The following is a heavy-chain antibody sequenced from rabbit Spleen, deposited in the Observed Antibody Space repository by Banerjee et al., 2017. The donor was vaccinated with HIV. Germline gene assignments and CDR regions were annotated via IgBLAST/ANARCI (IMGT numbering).Heavy chain of an antibody. V-gene: IGHV1S7*01. CDR2: IDPVFGIT. CDR1: GFTLSSYY. D-gene: IGHD8-1*01. CDR3: ARDGSGGSFFAL. Sequence: HLKESGGGLVQPGGSLKLSCKASGFTLSSYYMNWVRQAPGKGLEWIGYIDPVFGITYYANWVNGRFPIPRENAQNPVFLQMTRLTAADTATYFCARDGSGGSFFALWGPGTLVTVS. J-gene: IGHJ6*01.